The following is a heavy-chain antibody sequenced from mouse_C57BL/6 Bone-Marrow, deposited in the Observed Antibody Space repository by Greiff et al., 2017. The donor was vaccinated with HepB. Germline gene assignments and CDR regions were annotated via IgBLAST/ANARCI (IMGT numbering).Heavy chain of an antibody. V-gene: IGHV1-69*01. Sequence: QVQLQQPGAELVMPGASVKLSCKASGYTFTSYWMHWVKQRPGQGLEWIGEIDPSDSYTNYNQKFKGKSTLTVDKSSSNPYMQLSSLTSEDSAVYYCAPATVAPYAMDYWGQGTSVTVSS. D-gene: IGHD1-1*01. CDR3: APATVAPYAMDY. CDR2: IDPSDSYT. CDR1: GYTFTSYW. J-gene: IGHJ4*01.